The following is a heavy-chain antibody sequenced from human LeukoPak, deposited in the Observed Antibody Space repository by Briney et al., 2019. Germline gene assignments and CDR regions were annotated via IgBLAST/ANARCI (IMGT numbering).Heavy chain of an antibody. CDR2: IKQDGSEK. D-gene: IGHD1-26*01. V-gene: IGHV3-7*01. J-gene: IGHJ4*02. CDR1: GFTFSSYW. CDR3: AREDGSYYPLGCFDY. Sequence: GGSLRLSCAASGFTFSSYWMSWVRQAPGKGREWVANIKQDGSEKYYVDSVKGRFTISRDNANNSLYLQMNSLRAEDTAVYYCAREDGSYYPLGCFDYWGQGTLVTVSS.